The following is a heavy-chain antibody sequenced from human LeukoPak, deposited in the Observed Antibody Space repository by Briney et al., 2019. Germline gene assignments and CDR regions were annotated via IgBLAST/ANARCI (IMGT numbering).Heavy chain of an antibody. D-gene: IGHD4-11*01. V-gene: IGHV4-4*02. CDR2: IYPSGRT. CDR1: GGSINTHNW. J-gene: IGHJ4*02. CDR3: AGDQLDDRNYVGPFDY. Sequence: SGTLSLTCAVSGGSINTHNWWSWVRQPPGKGLEWIGEIYPSGRTNYNPSLKSRVTISVDKSKDQFSLKLSSVTAADTAVYYCAGDQLDDRNYVGPFDYWGQGTMVTVSS.